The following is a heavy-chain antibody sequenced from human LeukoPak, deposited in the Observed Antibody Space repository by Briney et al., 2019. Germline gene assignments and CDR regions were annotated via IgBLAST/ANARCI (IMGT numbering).Heavy chain of an antibody. Sequence: GESLKISCKASGYSFTTYWIGWVRQMPGKGLEWMGIIYPGDSDTKYNPSFQGQVTISADKSISTAYLQWSSLKASDTAMYYCARHGGGYCRTTSCYLFDPWGQGTLVTVSS. CDR3: ARHGGGYCRTTSCYLFDP. D-gene: IGHD2-2*01. J-gene: IGHJ5*02. CDR1: GYSFTTYW. CDR2: IYPGDSDT. V-gene: IGHV5-51*01.